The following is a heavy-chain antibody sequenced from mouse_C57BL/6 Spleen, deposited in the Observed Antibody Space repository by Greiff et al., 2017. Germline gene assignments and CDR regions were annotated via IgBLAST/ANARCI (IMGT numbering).Heavy chain of an antibody. J-gene: IGHJ2*01. CDR2: INPSSGYT. CDR1: GYTFTSYT. D-gene: IGHD1-1*01. V-gene: IGHV1-4*01. CDR3: ARLAITTVVASYYFDY. Sequence: QVQLQQSGAELARPGASVTMSCKASGYTFTSYTMHWVKQRPGQGLEWIGYINPSSGYTKYNQKFKDKATLTADKSSSTAYMQLSSLTSEDSAVYYCARLAITTVVASYYFDYWGQGTTLTVSS.